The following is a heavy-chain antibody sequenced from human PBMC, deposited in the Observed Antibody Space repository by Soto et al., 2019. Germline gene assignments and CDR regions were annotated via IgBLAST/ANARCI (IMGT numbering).Heavy chain of an antibody. CDR2: INPNSGGT. V-gene: IGHV1-2*02. J-gene: IGHJ6*02. CDR1: GYDFTGYY. Sequence: ASVKVSCKASGYDFTGYYMHWVRQAPGQGLEWMGWINPNSGGTNYGQKFQGRVTMTRDTSISTAYMELSRLRSDDTAVYYCVREHGAAAGPPDYYYYGMDVWGQGTTVTVSS. CDR3: VREHGAAAGPPDYYYYGMDV. D-gene: IGHD6-13*01.